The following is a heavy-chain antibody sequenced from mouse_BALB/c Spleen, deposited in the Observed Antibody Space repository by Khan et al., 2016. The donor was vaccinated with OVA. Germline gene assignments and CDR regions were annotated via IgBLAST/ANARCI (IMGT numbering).Heavy chain of an antibody. J-gene: IGHJ2*01. CDR2: FIPFNDDS. CDR3: ARWGRSDEGYYFDY. V-gene: IGHV1S136*01. CDR1: GYTFTNNV. Sequence: VQLQQSGPELVKPGASVKMSCKASGYTFTNNVMNWVKQKPGQGLEWIGYFIPFNDDSKYNEKFKGKATLTSDKSSSTAYMELSSLTSEDSAVYYCARWGRSDEGYYFDYCGQGTTLTVSS.